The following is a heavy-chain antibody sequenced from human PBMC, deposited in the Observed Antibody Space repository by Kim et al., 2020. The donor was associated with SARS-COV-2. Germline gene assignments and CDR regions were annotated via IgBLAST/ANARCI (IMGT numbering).Heavy chain of an antibody. CDR2: IKSKTDGGTT. D-gene: IGHD3-10*01. V-gene: IGHV3-15*05. CDR1: GFTFSNAW. J-gene: IGHJ4*02. Sequence: GGSLRLSCAASGFTFSNAWMSWVRQAPGKGLEWVGRIKSKTDGGTTDYAAPVKDRFTISREDAKNTLYLQMNSLKTEDTAVYYYTTDVLCFGELWYYWGQGILILVS. CDR3: TTDVLCFGELWYY.